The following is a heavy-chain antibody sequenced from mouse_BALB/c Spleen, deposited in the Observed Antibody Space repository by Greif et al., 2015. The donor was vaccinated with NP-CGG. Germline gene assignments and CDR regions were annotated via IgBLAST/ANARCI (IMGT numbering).Heavy chain of an antibody. CDR3: ARSGYYGSSYWYFDV. CDR1: GSNIKDTY. CDR2: IDPANGNT. D-gene: IGHD1-1*01. V-gene: IGHV14-3*02. Sequence: VQLKQSGAELVKPGASVKLSCTASGSNIKDTYMHWVKQRPEQGLEWIGRIDPANGNTKYDPKFQGKATITADTSSNTAYLQLSSLTSEDTAVYYCARSGYYGSSYWYFDVWGAGTTVTVSS. J-gene: IGHJ1*01.